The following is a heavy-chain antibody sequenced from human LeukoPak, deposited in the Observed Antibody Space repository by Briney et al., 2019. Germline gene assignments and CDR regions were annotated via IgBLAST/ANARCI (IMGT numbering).Heavy chain of an antibody. CDR2: ISVYNVNT. CDR3: ARVLSGTTALDY. D-gene: IGHD1-20*01. V-gene: IGHV1-18*01. CDR1: GYTFTSYG. Sequence: ASVKVSCKASGYTFTSYGISWVRQAPGQGLEWMGWISVYNVNTNYAPKFQGRVTMTTDTSTSTAYMELRSLRSDDTAVYYCARVLSGTTALDYWGQGTLVTVSP. J-gene: IGHJ4*02.